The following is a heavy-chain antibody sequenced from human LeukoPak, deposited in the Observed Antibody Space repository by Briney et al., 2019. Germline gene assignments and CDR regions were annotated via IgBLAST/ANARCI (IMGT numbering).Heavy chain of an antibody. J-gene: IGHJ6*03. CDR3: ARVSAGSSGWYGYYYYYMDV. CDR2: ISSSSSYI. D-gene: IGHD6-19*01. CDR1: GFTFSSYS. Sequence: TGGSLRLSCAASGFTFSSYSMNWVRQAPGKGLEWVSSISSSSSYIYYADSVKGRFTISRDNAKNSLYLQMNSLRAEDTAVYYCARVSAGSSGWYGYYYYYMDVWGKGTTVTISS. V-gene: IGHV3-21*01.